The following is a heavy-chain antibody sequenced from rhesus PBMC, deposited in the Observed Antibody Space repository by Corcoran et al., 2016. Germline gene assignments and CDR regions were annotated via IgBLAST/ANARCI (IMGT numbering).Heavy chain of an antibody. CDR1: GGSISGFYY. CDR2: VYGVGANN. CDR3: ARRRSSGWGFDF. J-gene: IGHJ4*01. Sequence: QVQLQESGPGLVKPSETVSLTCTVSGGSISGFYYWSWIRQAPGKGLEWIGGVYGVGANNYDNPSLKSRVTISNDTSKNQFSLSLRSVTAADTAVYYWARRRSSGWGFDFWGQGVLVTVSS. V-gene: IGHV4-143*01. D-gene: IGHD6-31*01.